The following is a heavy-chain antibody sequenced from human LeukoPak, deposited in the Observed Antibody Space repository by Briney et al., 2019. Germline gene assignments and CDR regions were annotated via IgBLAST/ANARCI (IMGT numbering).Heavy chain of an antibody. CDR1: GFTFDDYA. V-gene: IGHV3-43*02. CDR3: AKERGYSGSSLDY. CDR2: ISGHGGSI. D-gene: IGHD1-26*01. J-gene: IGHJ4*02. Sequence: GGSLRLSCAASGFTFDDYAMHWVRQAPRKGLEWVSLISGHGGSIYYADSVKGRFTISRDNSKNSLYLQMNSLRTEDTALYYCAKERGYSGSSLDYWGQGTLLTVSS.